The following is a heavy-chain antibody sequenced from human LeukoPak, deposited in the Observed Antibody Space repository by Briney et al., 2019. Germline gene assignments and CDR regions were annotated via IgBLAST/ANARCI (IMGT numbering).Heavy chain of an antibody. CDR2: INTNTGNP. CDR3: ARDFPPWSGYRPKDFDY. J-gene: IGHJ4*02. CDR1: GYTFTSYA. Sequence: GASVKVSCKASGYTFTSYAMNWVRQAPGQGLEWMGWINTNTGNPTYAQGFTGRFVFSLDTSVSTAYLQISSLKAEDTAVYYCARDFPPWSGYRPKDFDYWGQGTLVTVSS. V-gene: IGHV7-4-1*02. D-gene: IGHD3-3*01.